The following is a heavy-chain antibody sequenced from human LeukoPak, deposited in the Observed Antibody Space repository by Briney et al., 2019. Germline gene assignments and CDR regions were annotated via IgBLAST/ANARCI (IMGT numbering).Heavy chain of an antibody. CDR1: GFTFDDYA. CDR2: ISWNSGSV. J-gene: IGHJ4*02. CDR3: AKVSGYTYGYFDY. D-gene: IGHD5-18*01. V-gene: IGHV3-9*01. Sequence: GGSLRLSCAASGFTFDDYAMHWVRQAPGKGLGWVSGISWNSGSVDYADSVKGRFTISRDNAKNSLYLQMNSLRAEDTALYYCAKVSGYTYGYFDYWGQGTLVTVSS.